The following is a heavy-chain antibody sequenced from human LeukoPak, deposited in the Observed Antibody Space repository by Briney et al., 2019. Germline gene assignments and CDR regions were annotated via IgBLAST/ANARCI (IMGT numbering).Heavy chain of an antibody. V-gene: IGHV3-48*04. CDR1: GFSFSSQN. CDR2: IDGSGGTT. J-gene: IGHJ6*02. Sequence: PGGSLRLSCAASGFSFSSQNMNWVRQAPGKGLEWISYIDGSGGTTHYADSVGGRFTISRDNAKNTLYLQMNSLRAEDTAVYYCARDGVWELHGMDVWGQGTTVTVSS. D-gene: IGHD1-26*01. CDR3: ARDGVWELHGMDV.